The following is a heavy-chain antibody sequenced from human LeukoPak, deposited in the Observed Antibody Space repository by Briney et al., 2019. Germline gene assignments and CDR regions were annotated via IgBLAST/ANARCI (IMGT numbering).Heavy chain of an antibody. D-gene: IGHD2-15*01. Sequence: GGSLRLSCAVSGLTFSDYRMIWVRQAPEKGLEWGAVTAGANDLIQYAHSVKGRFTISTDNYKNTVYFQMNSLRAEDTALYFCATYIQRPPGMDVWGQGTTVTVSS. J-gene: IGHJ6*02. V-gene: IGHV3-23*01. CDR3: ATYIQRPPGMDV. CDR1: GLTFSDYR. CDR2: TAGANDLI.